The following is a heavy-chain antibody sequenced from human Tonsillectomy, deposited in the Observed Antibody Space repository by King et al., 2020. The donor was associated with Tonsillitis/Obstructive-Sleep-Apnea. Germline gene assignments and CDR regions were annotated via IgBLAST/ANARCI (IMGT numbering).Heavy chain of an antibody. CDR2: ISAYDGNT. J-gene: IGHJ4*02. V-gene: IGHV1-18*01. CDR3: ARDRTGYSSGWEFDY. CDR1: GYTFTSYG. D-gene: IGHD6-19*01. Sequence: QLVQSGAEVKKPGASVKVSCKASGYTFTSYGISWVRQAPGQGLEWMGWISAYDGNTNYAQKLQGRVTMTTDTSTSTAYMELRSLRSDDTAVYYCARDRTGYSSGWEFDYWGQGTLVTVSS.